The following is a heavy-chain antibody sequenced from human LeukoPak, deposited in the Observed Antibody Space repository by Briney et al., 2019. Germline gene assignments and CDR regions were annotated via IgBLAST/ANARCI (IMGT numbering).Heavy chain of an antibody. V-gene: IGHV3-48*03. CDR2: ISDSSSTI. J-gene: IGHJ6*03. Sequence: SGGSLRLSCAASGFVFSRYEMNWVRQAPGKGLEWVSYISDSSSTIYYGDSVKGRFTISRDNAKNSLYLQMSSLRAEDTAVYYCARDGDTVLTRGYYYYMDVWGKGTTVTVSS. CDR1: GFVFSRYE. CDR3: ARDGDTVLTRGYYYYMDV. D-gene: IGHD4-23*01.